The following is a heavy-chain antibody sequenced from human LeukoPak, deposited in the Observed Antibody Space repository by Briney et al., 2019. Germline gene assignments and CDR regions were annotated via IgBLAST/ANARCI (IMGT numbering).Heavy chain of an antibody. CDR3: ATSSGYSSRWGAFDI. V-gene: IGHV1-2*02. J-gene: IGHJ3*02. Sequence: GASVKVSCKASGYTFTVYYMHWVRQAPGQGLEWMGWMNPDSGGTDYAQKFQGRVTMTRDTSISTAYMVMSGLTSDDTATYYCATSSGYSSRWGAFDIWGQGTMVTVSS. CDR1: GYTFTVYY. D-gene: IGHD2-21*01. CDR2: MNPDSGGT.